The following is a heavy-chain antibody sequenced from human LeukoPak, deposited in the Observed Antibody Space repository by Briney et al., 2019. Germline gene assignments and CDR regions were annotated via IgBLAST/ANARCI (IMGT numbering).Heavy chain of an antibody. V-gene: IGHV3-21*06. Sequence: GGSLRLSCAASGFTFSSYSMNWVRQAPGKGLEWVSSTSGSSSYIYYADSVKGRFTISRDNAKNSLYLQMNSLRAEDTAVYYCARGNSYDSSGYPEYFQNWGQGTLVTVSS. J-gene: IGHJ1*01. D-gene: IGHD3-22*01. CDR2: TSGSSSYI. CDR3: ARGNSYDSSGYPEYFQN. CDR1: GFTFSSYS.